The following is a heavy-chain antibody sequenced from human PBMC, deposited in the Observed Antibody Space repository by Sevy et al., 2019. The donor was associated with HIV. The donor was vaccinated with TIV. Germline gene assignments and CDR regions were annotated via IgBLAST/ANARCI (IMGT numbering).Heavy chain of an antibody. CDR1: GFTVSGNY. D-gene: IGHD3-22*01. CDR3: ARAVEDYSDSSAWDWYFDL. CDR2: IFSGGNT. J-gene: IGHJ2*01. V-gene: IGHV3-66*01. Sequence: GGSLRLSCAASGFTVSGNYMSWVRQAPGKGLEWVSGIFSGGNTHFADSVKGRFTISRDNSKNTLSYQMNSLSAEDTAVYYWARAVEDYSDSSAWDWYFDLWGRGTLVTVSS.